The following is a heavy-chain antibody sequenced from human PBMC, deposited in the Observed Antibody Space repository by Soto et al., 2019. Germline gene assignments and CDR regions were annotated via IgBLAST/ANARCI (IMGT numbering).Heavy chain of an antibody. J-gene: IGHJ5*02. CDR1: GGSFSRYY. CDR3: ARVRDWFDP. Sequence: PSETLSLTCAVYGGSFSRYYWTWIRQPPGKGLEWIGEIAHSGYTNYNPSLKSRVTISVDTLKNQFSLRLTSVTAADTAVYYCARVRDWFDPWGQGTLVTVSS. CDR2: IAHSGYT. D-gene: IGHD3-3*01. V-gene: IGHV4-34*01.